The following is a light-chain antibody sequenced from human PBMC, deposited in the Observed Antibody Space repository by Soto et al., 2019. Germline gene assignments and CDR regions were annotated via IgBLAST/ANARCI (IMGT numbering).Light chain of an antibody. V-gene: IGLV1-47*01. Sequence: QSVLTQPPSASGTPGQRDTISCSGSSSNIGSNYVYWYQQLPGTAPKLLIYRNNQRPSGVPDRFSGSKSGTSASLAISGLRYEDEADYYCAAWDDSLSGWVFGGGTKLTVL. J-gene: IGLJ3*02. CDR2: RNN. CDR1: SSNIGSNY. CDR3: AAWDDSLSGWV.